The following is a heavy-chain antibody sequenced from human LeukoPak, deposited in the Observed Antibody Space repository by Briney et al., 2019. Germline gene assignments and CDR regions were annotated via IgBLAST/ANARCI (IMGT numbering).Heavy chain of an antibody. J-gene: IGHJ3*02. CDR1: GFSVITNY. V-gene: IGHV3-66*01. D-gene: IGHD3-10*01. Sequence: GGSLRLSCAASGFSVITNYMSWVRQAPGKGLEWVSVIYSGGSADYADSVKGRFTISRDNSKNTLFLQMNSLRAEDTAVYYCARDAFGARGIGGGLDIWGQGTMVIVSS. CDR3: ARDAFGARGIGGGLDI. CDR2: IYSGGSA.